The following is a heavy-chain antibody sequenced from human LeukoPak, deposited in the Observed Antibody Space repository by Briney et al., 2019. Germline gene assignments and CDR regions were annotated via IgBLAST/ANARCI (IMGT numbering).Heavy chain of an antibody. Sequence: GGSLRLSCAASGFTFSDYYMSWIRQAPGKGLEWVSYISSSGSTIYYADSVKGRFTISRDNAKNSLYLQMNSLRAEDTAVYYCARAEYSSSWYIDYWGQGTLVTVSS. J-gene: IGHJ4*02. D-gene: IGHD6-13*01. V-gene: IGHV3-11*01. CDR1: GFTFSDYY. CDR2: ISSSGSTI. CDR3: ARAEYSSSWYIDY.